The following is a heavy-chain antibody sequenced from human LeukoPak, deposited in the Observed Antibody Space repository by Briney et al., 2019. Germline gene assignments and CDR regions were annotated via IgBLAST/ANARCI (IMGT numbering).Heavy chain of an antibody. Sequence: PSETLSLTCTVSGGPISSSSYYWGWIRQPPGKGLEWIGSIYYSGSTYYNPSLKSRVTISVDTSKNQFSLKLSSVTAADTAVYYCARLSPPRRALLWFGETWNWGQGTLVTVSS. CDR2: IYYSGST. D-gene: IGHD3-10*01. CDR1: GGPISSSSYY. J-gene: IGHJ4*02. V-gene: IGHV4-39*01. CDR3: ARLSPPRRALLWFGETWN.